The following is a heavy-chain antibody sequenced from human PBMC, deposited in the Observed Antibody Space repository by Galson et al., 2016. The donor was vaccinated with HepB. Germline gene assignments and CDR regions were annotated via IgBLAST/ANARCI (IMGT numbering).Heavy chain of an antibody. J-gene: IGHJ4*02. Sequence: SLRLSCAASAFTFSSYGMHWVRQAPGKGLEWVAIISYDGRNKYYADSVKGRFTISRDNSKNTLYLQMNSLRAEDTAVYYCAKPRENTYGSCSLDYWGQGTLVTVSS. CDR3: AKPRENTYGSCSLDY. CDR2: ISYDGRNK. V-gene: IGHV3-30*18. CDR1: AFTFSSYG. D-gene: IGHD5-18*01.